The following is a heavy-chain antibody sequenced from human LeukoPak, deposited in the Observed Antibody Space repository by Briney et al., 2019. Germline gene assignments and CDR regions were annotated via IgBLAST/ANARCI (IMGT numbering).Heavy chain of an antibody. J-gene: IGHJ3*02. CDR2: INPNTGDT. D-gene: IGHD1-26*01. CDR3: ARVRRTGSAYDAFDI. CDR1: GYTFTDYY. Sequence: ASVKVSCKASGYTFTDYYIHWVRQAPGQGLEWMGWINPNTGDTNYAQNFQGRVTMTRDTSISTAYMELSRLRSDDTAVYYCARVRRTGSAYDAFDIWGQGTMVTVSS. V-gene: IGHV1-2*02.